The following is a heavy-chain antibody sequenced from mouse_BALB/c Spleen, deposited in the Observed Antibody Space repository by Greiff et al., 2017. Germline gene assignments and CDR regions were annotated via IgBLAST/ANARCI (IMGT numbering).Heavy chain of an antibody. J-gene: IGHJ4*01. CDR2: ISSGGSYT. CDR3: ARDLLRSYAMDY. D-gene: IGHD1-1*01. V-gene: IGHV5-9-4*01. CDR1: GFTFSSYA. Sequence: EVKLVESGGGLVKPGGSLKLSCAASGFTFSSYAMSWVRQSPEKRLEWVAEISSGGSYTYYPDTVTGRFTISRDNAKNTLYLEMSSLRSEDTAMYYCARDLLRSYAMDYWGQGTSVTVSS.